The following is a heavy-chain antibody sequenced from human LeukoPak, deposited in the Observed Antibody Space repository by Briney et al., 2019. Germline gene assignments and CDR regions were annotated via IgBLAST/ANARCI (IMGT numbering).Heavy chain of an antibody. CDR1: GFTFSSYA. CDR3: ARGLEYYYDSRDGMDV. D-gene: IGHD3-22*01. V-gene: IGHV3-23*01. J-gene: IGHJ6*02. Sequence: GGSLRLSCAASGFTFSSYAMSWVRQAPGKGLEWVSAISGSGGSTYYADSVKGRFTISRDNSKNTLYLQMNSLRAEDTAVYYCARGLEYYYDSRDGMDVWGQGTTVTVSS. CDR2: ISGSGGST.